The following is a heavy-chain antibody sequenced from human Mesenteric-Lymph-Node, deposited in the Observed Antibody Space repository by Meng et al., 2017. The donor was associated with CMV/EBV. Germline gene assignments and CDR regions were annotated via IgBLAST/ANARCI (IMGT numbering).Heavy chain of an antibody. CDR3: ARDLRGEPRVYFDS. Sequence: GGSLRLSCAASGFTFSTYEMNWVRQAPGKGLEWVSYITGSGSGKSYADSVKGRFSISRDNAQNSLYLHMNSLSAEDTAVYYCARDLRGEPRVYFDSWGQGTLVTVSS. CDR1: GFTFSTYE. D-gene: IGHD5/OR15-5a*01. J-gene: IGHJ4*02. CDR2: ITGSGSGK. V-gene: IGHV3-48*03.